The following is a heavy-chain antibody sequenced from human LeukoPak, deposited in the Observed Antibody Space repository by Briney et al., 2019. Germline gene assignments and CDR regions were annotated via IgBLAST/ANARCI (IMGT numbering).Heavy chain of an antibody. CDR3: AAEGGSQTRLNY. J-gene: IGHJ4*02. D-gene: IGHD3-10*01. V-gene: IGHV1-8*01. CDR1: GYTFTSYD. Sequence: ASVKVSCKASGYTFTSYDINWVRQATGQGLEWMGWMNPNSGNTGYAQKFQGRVTMTRDTSTSTAYMELSSLRSEDTAVYYCAAEGGSQTRLNYWGQGTLVTVSS. CDR2: MNPNSGNT.